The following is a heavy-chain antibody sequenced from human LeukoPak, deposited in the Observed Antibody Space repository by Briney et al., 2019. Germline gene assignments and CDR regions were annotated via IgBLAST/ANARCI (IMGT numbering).Heavy chain of an antibody. Sequence: PGGSLRLSCTASGFTFDDYGMSWVRQAPGKGMGWVCGINWNGGSTGYADSVKGRFTISRDNAKNSLYLQMNSLRAEDTALYYCARGRTSGWYTFDYWGQGTLVTVSS. CDR3: ARGRTSGWYTFDY. CDR2: INWNGGST. J-gene: IGHJ4*02. D-gene: IGHD6-19*01. CDR1: GFTFDDYG. V-gene: IGHV3-20*04.